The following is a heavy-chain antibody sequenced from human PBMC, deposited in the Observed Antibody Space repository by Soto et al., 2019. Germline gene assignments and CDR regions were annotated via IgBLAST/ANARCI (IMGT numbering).Heavy chain of an antibody. CDR3: VSDEGVVVAASERAGVYYGMDV. Sequence: PGGSLRLSCEASGFTFSSYEMNWVRQVPGKGLEWVSYISSSGSTIYYADSVKGRFTISRDNAKNSLYLQMNSLTAKDTAVYYCVSDEGVVVAASERAGVYYGMDVWGQGTTVTVSS. J-gene: IGHJ6*02. CDR1: GFTFSSYE. V-gene: IGHV3-48*03. D-gene: IGHD2-15*01. CDR2: ISSSGSTI.